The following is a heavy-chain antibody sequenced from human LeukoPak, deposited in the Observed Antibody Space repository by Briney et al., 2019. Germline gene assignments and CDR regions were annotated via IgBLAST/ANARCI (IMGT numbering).Heavy chain of an antibody. Sequence: GGSLRLSCAASGFTFSSYSMNWVRQAPGKGLEWASSISSSSSYIYYADSVKGRFTISRDNAKNSLYLQMNSLRAEDTAVYYCARELGYYYDSSGYYYGYNAFDIWGQGTMVTVSS. CDR2: ISSSSSYI. J-gene: IGHJ3*02. CDR3: ARELGYYYDSSGYYYGYNAFDI. V-gene: IGHV3-21*01. CDR1: GFTFSSYS. D-gene: IGHD3-22*01.